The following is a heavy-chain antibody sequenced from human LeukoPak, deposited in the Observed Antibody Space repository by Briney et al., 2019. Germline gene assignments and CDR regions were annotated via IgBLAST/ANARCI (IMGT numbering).Heavy chain of an antibody. CDR3: ARFVTTSHYFDY. V-gene: IGHV1-69*01. Sequence: ASVKVSCKASGGTFSSYAISWVRQAPGQGLEWVGGIIPIFGTANYAQKFQGRVTITADESTSTAYMELSSLRSEDMAVYHCARFVTTSHYFDYWGQGTLVTVSS. CDR1: GGTFSSYA. J-gene: IGHJ4*02. CDR2: IIPIFGTA. D-gene: IGHD4-11*01.